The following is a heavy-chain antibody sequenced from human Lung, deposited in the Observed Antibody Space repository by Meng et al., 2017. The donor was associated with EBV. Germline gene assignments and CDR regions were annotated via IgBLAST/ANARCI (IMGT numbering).Heavy chain of an antibody. J-gene: IGHJ4*02. D-gene: IGHD6-19*01. CDR2: INRSGST. CDR1: GGYLSAYY. V-gene: IGHV4-34*02. CDR3: ARLYRGGWYL. Sequence: QLQQWGAGLLQPSETLSLTCAVYGGYLSAYYWSWIRQPPGKGLEWIGEINRSGSTNYNPSLKSRLTVSMDTSKNQFSLKLSSVTAADTAVYYCARLYRGGWYLWGRGTLVTVSS.